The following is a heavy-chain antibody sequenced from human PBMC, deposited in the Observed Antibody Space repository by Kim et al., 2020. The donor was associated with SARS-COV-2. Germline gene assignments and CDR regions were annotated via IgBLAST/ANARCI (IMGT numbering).Heavy chain of an antibody. CDR3: VKAPMATRPADY. J-gene: IGHJ4*02. Sequence: YYAASMKGRFTISRDNSKNMLYLQMSSLRAEDTAVYYCVKAPMATRPADYWGQGTLVTVSS. D-gene: IGHD2-8*01. V-gene: IGHV3-64D*09.